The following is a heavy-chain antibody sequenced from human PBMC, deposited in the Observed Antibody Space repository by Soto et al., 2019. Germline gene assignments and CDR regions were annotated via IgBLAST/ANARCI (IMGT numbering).Heavy chain of an antibody. CDR3: ARVFVCSGEDCYSGYAY. V-gene: IGHV4-59*01. CDR1: GGSIGNYF. D-gene: IGHD2-21*02. J-gene: IGHJ4*02. Sequence: QVQLQESGPGLVKPSETLSLTCNVSGGSIGNYFWTWIRQPPGKGLEWIGYIYNSGSTIYNPSLQCRVTMAVDTSKNYFSLKVSSVTAADTAVYYCARVFVCSGEDCYSGYAYWGQGILVTVSS. CDR2: IYNSGST.